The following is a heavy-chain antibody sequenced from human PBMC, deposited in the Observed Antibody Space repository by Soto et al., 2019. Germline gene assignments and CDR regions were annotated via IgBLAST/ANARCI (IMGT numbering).Heavy chain of an antibody. J-gene: IGHJ5*02. V-gene: IGHV4-34*01. D-gene: IGHD3-10*01. CDR2: INHSGST. CDR3: ARRRMVRGVILGHHIHFDP. CDR1: GGSFSGYY. Sequence: SETLSLTCAVYGGSFSGYYWSWIRQPPGKGLEWIGEINHSGSTNYNPSLKSRVTISVDTSKNQFSLKLSSVTAADTAVYYCARRRMVRGVILGHHIHFDPWGQGTLVTVSS.